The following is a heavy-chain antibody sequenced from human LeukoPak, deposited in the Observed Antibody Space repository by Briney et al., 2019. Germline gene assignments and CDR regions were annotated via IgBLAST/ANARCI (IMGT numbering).Heavy chain of an antibody. Sequence: SETLSLTCTVSGGSISSYYWSWIRQPPGKGLEWIGYIYYSGSTNYNPSLKSRVTISVDTSKNQFSLKPSSVTAADTAVYYCASSSSSGWYGNDYYYYYMDVWGKGTTVTISS. CDR1: GGSISSYY. CDR3: ASSSSSGWYGNDYYYYYMDV. J-gene: IGHJ6*03. D-gene: IGHD6-19*01. V-gene: IGHV4-59*01. CDR2: IYYSGST.